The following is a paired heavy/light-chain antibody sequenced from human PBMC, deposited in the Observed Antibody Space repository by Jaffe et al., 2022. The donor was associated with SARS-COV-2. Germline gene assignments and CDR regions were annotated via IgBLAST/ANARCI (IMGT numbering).Light chain of an antibody. Sequence: EIVLTQSPATLSLSPGERATLSCRASQSIDSYLAWYQQKPGLAPRLVIYDASNRATGIPARFSASGSGTDFTLTISGLEPEDFAVYYCQQRSNWPLTFGGGTKVEIK. V-gene: IGKV3-11*01. J-gene: IGKJ4*01. CDR2: DAS. CDR3: QQRSNWPLT. CDR1: QSIDSY.
Heavy chain of an antibody. CDR3: ARQKGGETFYPPQNWFDA. CDR2: IYHSGYT. Sequence: QLQLQESGSGLVKPSQTLSLTCAVSGGSISSGGYSWSWIRQPPGKGLEWIGYIYHSGYTYYNPSLKSRVTMSIDRSKNQFSLRLSSVTAADTAVYYCARQKGGETFYPPQNWFDAWGQGTLVTVSS. V-gene: IGHV4-30-2*01. CDR1: GGSISSGGYS. D-gene: IGHD1-26*01. J-gene: IGHJ5*02.